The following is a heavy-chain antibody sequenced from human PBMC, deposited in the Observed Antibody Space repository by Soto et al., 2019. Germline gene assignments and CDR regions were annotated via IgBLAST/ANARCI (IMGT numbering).Heavy chain of an antibody. CDR1: GYSFTRYW. D-gene: IGHD3-22*01. V-gene: IGHV5-10-1*01. CDR2: IDPSDSYT. CDR3: ATTGYDSSGYYQADWFDP. Sequence: PGESLTTSCKGSGYSFTRYWIIWVLQMPGKGLEWMGRIDPSDSYTNYSPSFQGHVTISADKSISTAYLQWSSLKASDTAMYYCATTGYDSSGYYQADWFDPWGQGTLVTVSS. J-gene: IGHJ5*02.